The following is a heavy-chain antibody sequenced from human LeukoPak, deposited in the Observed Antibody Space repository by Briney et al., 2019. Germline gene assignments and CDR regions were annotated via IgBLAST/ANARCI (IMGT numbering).Heavy chain of an antibody. D-gene: IGHD3-3*01. CDR1: GFTVSSNY. CDR3: AKSAIFGVTGMFDY. V-gene: IGHV3-53*01. J-gene: IGHJ4*02. Sequence: GGSLRLSCAASGFTVSSNYMSWVRQVPGKGLQWVSVIYGGGTTYYADSVKGRFTISIDNSKNTLYLQMNSLRVEDTAVYYCAKSAIFGVTGMFDYWGQGTLVTVSS. CDR2: IYGGGTT.